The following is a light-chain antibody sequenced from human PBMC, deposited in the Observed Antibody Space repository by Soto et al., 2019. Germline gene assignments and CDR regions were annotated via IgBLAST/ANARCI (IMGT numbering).Light chain of an antibody. CDR2: KAS. CDR1: QSISSW. J-gene: IGKJ2*01. V-gene: IGKV1-5*03. CDR3: QQYNSYSGYT. Sequence: DIPMTQSPSTLSASVGDRVTITCRASQSISSWLAWYQQKPGKAPKLLIYKASSLESGVPARFSGSGSGTKFTITNSSLQPADFATYYCQQYNSYSGYTFGKGTKLEIK.